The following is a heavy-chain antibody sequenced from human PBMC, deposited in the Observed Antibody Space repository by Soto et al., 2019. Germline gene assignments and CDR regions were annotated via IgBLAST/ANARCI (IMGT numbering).Heavy chain of an antibody. V-gene: IGHV3-23*01. CDR1: GFTFSSYA. J-gene: IGHJ3*02. Sequence: GGSLRLSCAASGFTFSSYAMSWVRQAPGKGLEWVSAISGSGGSTYYADSVKGRFTISKDNSKNTLYLQMNSLRAEDTAVYYCAKDLVWFSRGDAFDIWGQGTMVTVSS. D-gene: IGHD3-16*01. CDR3: AKDLVWFSRGDAFDI. CDR2: ISGSGGST.